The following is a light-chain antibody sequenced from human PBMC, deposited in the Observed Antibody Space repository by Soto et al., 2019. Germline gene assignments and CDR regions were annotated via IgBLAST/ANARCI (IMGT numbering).Light chain of an antibody. J-gene: IGKJ4*01. CDR1: QSVSSY. Sequence: EIVLTQSLATLSLSPGERATLSCRASQSVSSYLAWYQQKPGQAPRLLIYDASNRATGIPARFSGSGSGTDFTLTISSLEPEDFAVYYCQQRSNWPPLTFGGGTKVDI. CDR2: DAS. CDR3: QQRSNWPPLT. V-gene: IGKV3-11*01.